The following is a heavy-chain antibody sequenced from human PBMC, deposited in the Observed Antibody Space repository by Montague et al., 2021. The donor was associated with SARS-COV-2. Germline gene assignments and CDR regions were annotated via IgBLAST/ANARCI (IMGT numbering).Heavy chain of an antibody. D-gene: IGHD3-16*01. CDR1: GGSISSYY. CDR3: ASGSRITFGGVIGWFCTFDY. CDR2: SYYTGST. V-gene: IGHV4-59*01. J-gene: IGHJ4*02. Sequence: SETLSLTCTVSGGSISSYYWSWIRQPPGKGLEWIGYSYYTGSTNYNPSLKSRVTISVDTSKNQFPLKLSSVTAADTAVYYCASGSRITFGGVIGWFCTFDYWGQGTLVTVSS.